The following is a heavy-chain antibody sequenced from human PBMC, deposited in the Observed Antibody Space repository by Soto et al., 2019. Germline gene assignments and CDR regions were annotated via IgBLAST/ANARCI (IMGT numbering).Heavy chain of an antibody. V-gene: IGHV3-7*03. J-gene: IGHJ4*02. CDR2: IKQDGSEK. D-gene: IGHD3-9*01. Sequence: VGSLRLSCAASGFTFSSYWMSWVRQAPGKGLEWVANIKQDGSEKYYVDSVKGRFTISRDNAKNSLYLQMNSLRAEDTAVYYCARAIDDILTGYPYYFDYWGQGTLVTVSS. CDR3: ARAIDDILTGYPYYFDY. CDR1: GFTFSSYW.